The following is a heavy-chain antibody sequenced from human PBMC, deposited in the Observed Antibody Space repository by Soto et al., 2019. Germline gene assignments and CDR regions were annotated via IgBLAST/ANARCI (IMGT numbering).Heavy chain of an antibody. J-gene: IGHJ6*02. CDR1: GYTFTSYG. CDR3: ARSPPGFLEWLPPHYYGMDV. D-gene: IGHD3-3*01. Sequence: ASVKVSCKASGYTFTSYGISWVRQAPGQGLEWMGWISAYNGNTNYAQKLQGRVTMTTDTSTSTAHMELRSLRSDDTAVYYCARSPPGFLEWLPPHYYGMDVWGQGTTVTVSS. V-gene: IGHV1-18*04. CDR2: ISAYNGNT.